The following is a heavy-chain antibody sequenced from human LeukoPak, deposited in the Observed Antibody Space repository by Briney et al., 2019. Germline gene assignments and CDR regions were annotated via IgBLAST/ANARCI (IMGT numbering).Heavy chain of an antibody. D-gene: IGHD5-18*01. CDR2: FDPEDGET. CDR1: GYTLTELS. J-gene: IGHJ6*02. CDR3: ATTSLSYSYGNRWYYYGMDV. Sequence: ASVKVSCKVSGYTLTELSMHWVRQAPGKGPEWMGGFDPEDGETIYAQKFQGRVTMTEDTSTDTAYMELSSLRSEDTAVYYCATTSLSYSYGNRWYYYGMDVWGQGTTVTVSS. V-gene: IGHV1-24*01.